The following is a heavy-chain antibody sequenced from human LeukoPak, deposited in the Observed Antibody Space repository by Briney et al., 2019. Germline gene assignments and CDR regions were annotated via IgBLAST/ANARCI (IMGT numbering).Heavy chain of an antibody. CDR3: ARSQGYCTGNSCLQGDWFDP. CDR2: IYTGDSDT. J-gene: IGHJ5*02. CDR1: GYSFTSYW. V-gene: IGHV5-51*01. Sequence: GESLKISCKGSGYSFTSYWIGWVRQMPGKGLEWMGIIYTGDSDTRYSPSSQGQVTISADKSISTAYLQWSSLKASDTAMYYGARSQGYCTGNSCLQGDWFDPWGQGTLVTVSS. D-gene: IGHD2-15*01.